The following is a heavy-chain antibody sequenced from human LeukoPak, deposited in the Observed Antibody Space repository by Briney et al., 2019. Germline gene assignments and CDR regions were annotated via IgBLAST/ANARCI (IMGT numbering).Heavy chain of an antibody. J-gene: IGHJ4*02. V-gene: IGHV4-34*01. D-gene: IGHD3-9*01. CDR1: GWSFSEYY. CDR2: INHSGST. CDR3: WGVAEGGWLVIFDY. Sequence: SETLSLTCAVYGWSFSEYYWSWIRQPPGKGLEWIGEINHSGSTNYNLSLKSGGTISVDTSKNHFPLKLTSVPAADTAVYYYWGVAEGGWLVIFDYWGERTLVTVS.